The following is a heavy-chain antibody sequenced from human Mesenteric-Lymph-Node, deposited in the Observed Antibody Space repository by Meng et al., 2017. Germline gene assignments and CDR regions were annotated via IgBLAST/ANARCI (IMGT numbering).Heavy chain of an antibody. V-gene: IGHV1-3*01. D-gene: IGHD2-21*02. Sequence: QVQLVQSGAEVKNPGASVKVSCKTSGYSFTTYGIHWVRQAPGQSLEWMGWVNAASGNTGYSQKFQDRVTINRDTSASSAYMEVSSLRSEDTAVYYCAKSSLHAGTLYFDSWGQGTLVTVSS. J-gene: IGHJ4*02. CDR2: VNAASGNT. CDR3: AKSSLHAGTLYFDS. CDR1: GYSFTTYG.